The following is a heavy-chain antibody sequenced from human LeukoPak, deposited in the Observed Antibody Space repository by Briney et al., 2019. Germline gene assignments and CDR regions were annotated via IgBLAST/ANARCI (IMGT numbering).Heavy chain of an antibody. J-gene: IGHJ4*02. CDR3: AREGGPYRPLDY. CDR2: VNLQGST. CDR1: GGSITNTNY. Sequence: SGTLSLTCGVSGGSITNTNYWTWVRQRPGKGLKWIGEVNLQGSTYYNPSLMGRVAIAVDTSENHISLQLTSVTAVDTAVYYCAREGGPYRPLDYSGQGTLVTVSS. V-gene: IGHV4-4*02.